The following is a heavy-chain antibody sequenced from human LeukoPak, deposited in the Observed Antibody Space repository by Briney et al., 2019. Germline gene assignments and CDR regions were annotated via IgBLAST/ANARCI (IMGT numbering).Heavy chain of an antibody. J-gene: IGHJ3*02. CDR3: AGMVYAIGAFDI. CDR1: GYAFTGYY. CDR2: INPNSGGT. V-gene: IGHV1-2*02. D-gene: IGHD2-8*01. Sequence: GASVKVSCKASGYAFTGYYMHWVRQAPGQGLEWMGWINPNSGGTNYAQKFQGRVTMTRDTSISTAYMGLSRLRSDDTAVYYCAGMVYAIGAFDIWGQGTMLTVSS.